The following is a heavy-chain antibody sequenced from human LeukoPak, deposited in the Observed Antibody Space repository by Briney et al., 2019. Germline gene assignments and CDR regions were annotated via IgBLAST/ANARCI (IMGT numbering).Heavy chain of an antibody. J-gene: IGHJ4*02. CDR1: GDSISSGSYY. Sequence: PSETLSLTCTVSGDSISSGSYYWSWIRQPAGKGLEWIGRIYIRGTTSYNPALKSRVTVSADTSKNQFSLKLRSVTAADTAVYYCARDLGDILTEHGDYWGQGTLVTVSS. D-gene: IGHD3-9*01. CDR2: IYIRGTT. CDR3: ARDLGDILTEHGDY. V-gene: IGHV4-61*02.